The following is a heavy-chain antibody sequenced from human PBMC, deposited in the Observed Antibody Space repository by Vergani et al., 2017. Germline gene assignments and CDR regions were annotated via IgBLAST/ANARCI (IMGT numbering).Heavy chain of an antibody. CDR3: ARDTSQQLVRGYFDY. CDR2: ISSSSSYT. V-gene: IGHV3-11*05. Sequence: QVQLVESGGGVVQPGRSLRLSCAASGFTFSSYAMSWIRQAPGKGLEWVSYISSSSSYTNYADSVKGRFTISRNNAKNSLYLQMNSLRAEDTAVYYCARDTSQQLVRGYFDYWGQGTLVTVSS. D-gene: IGHD6-13*01. J-gene: IGHJ4*02. CDR1: GFTFSSYA.